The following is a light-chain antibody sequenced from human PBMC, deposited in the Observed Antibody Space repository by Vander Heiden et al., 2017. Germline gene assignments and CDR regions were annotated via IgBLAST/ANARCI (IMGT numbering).Light chain of an antibody. CDR3: QSYDSSLSGYV. CDR1: SSNIGAGYD. V-gene: IGLV1-40*01. Sequence: QSVLTQPPSVSGAPGPRVTISCTGSSSNIGAGYDVHWYQQLPGTAPKLLTYGNSNRPSGVPDRFSGSKSGTSASLAITGLQAEDEADYYCQSYDSSLSGYVFGTGTKVTVL. CDR2: GNS. J-gene: IGLJ1*01.